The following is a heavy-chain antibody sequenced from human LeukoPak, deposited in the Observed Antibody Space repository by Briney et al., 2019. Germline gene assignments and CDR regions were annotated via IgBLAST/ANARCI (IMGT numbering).Heavy chain of an antibody. J-gene: IGHJ4*02. CDR2: IRGRGGGK. CDR1: GVTFSTYA. Sequence: GGSLRLSCAGSGVTFSTYAMNWVRQAPGKGLDWVSGIRGRGGGKFYADSVKGRFTISRDKSKSTLYLQMNSLKAEDAAVYFRAKDNADYPIYYFDRWGPGTLVSVSS. V-gene: IGHV3-23*01. D-gene: IGHD5-12*01. CDR3: AKDNADYPIYYFDR.